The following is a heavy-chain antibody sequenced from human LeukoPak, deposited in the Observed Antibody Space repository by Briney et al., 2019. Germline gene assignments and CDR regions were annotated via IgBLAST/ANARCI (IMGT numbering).Heavy chain of an antibody. J-gene: IGHJ4*02. D-gene: IGHD3-10*01. CDR2: IGGSGDFT. Sequence: GGPLRLSCGASGFTFSTYAMSWLREAPGKALEWVSAIGGSGDFTYYAEYVRGRFTISRDNSKKTLYLQMNSLRAEDTAVYYCAKADRGWGVITKDWGQGTLVTVSS. CDR1: GFTFSTYA. V-gene: IGHV3-23*01. CDR3: AKADRGWGVITKD.